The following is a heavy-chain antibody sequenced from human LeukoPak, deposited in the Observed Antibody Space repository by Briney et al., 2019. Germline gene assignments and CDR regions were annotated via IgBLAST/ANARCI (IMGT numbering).Heavy chain of an antibody. CDR1: GYTFTNYG. CDR3: ARDGHRRYHYDSSGREDAFDI. Sequence: ASVKVSCKASGYTFTNYGISWVRQAPGQGLEWMGWISAYNDHTKYAQKVQGRVTMTRDTSTSTAYMELRSLRSDDTAVYYCARDGHRRYHYDSSGREDAFDIWGQGTMVTVSS. J-gene: IGHJ3*02. V-gene: IGHV1-18*01. D-gene: IGHD3-22*01. CDR2: ISAYNDHT.